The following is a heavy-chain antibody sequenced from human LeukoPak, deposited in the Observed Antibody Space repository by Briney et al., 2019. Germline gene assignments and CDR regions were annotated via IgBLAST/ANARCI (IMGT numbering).Heavy chain of an antibody. CDR3: ARGQEIAAADSFDY. Sequence: PGGSLRLSCAASGFTFNNYAMHWVRQAPGKGLEWVSLISGNGGNTYYAESVKGRFTISRDNAKNSLYLQMNSLRAEDTAVYYCARGQEIAAADSFDYWGQGTLVTVSS. CDR2: ISGNGGNT. V-gene: IGHV3-43*02. D-gene: IGHD6-13*01. CDR1: GFTFNNYA. J-gene: IGHJ4*02.